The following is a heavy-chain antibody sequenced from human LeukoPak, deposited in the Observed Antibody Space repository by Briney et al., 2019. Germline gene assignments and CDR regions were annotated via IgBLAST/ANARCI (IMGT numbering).Heavy chain of an antibody. D-gene: IGHD6-19*01. CDR1: GFIFRRDW. V-gene: IGHV3-7*03. CDR2: IKPDAIHK. J-gene: IGHJ4*02. CDR3: SRSGWYAFER. Sequence: GADLLLYRAASGFIFRRDWLSSVRQAPGNGLEGEANIKPDAIHKYYVHSVKRRFPISRDNDKNSLYPQMNSLRAQDTAVYFCSRSGWYAFERWGQGTLVTVSS.